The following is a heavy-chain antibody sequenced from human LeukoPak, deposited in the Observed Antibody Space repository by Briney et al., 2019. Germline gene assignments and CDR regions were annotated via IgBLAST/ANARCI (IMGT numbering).Heavy chain of an antibody. V-gene: IGHV4-39*01. D-gene: IGHD1-1*01. CDR3: ARSLQLYAFMSGPAGFDY. CDR1: GGSISSSSYY. J-gene: IGHJ4*02. CDR2: IYYSGST. Sequence: PSETLSLTCTVSGGSISSSSYYWGWIRQPPEKGLEWIGSIYYSGSTYYNPSLKSRVIISVDTSKNQFSLKLSSVTAADTAVYYCARSLQLYAFMSGPAGFDYWGQGTLVTVSS.